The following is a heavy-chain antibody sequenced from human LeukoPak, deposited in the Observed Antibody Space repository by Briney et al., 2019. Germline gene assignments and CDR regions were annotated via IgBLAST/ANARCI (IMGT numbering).Heavy chain of an antibody. Sequence: GGSLRLSCAASGFTSSSYWMHWVRQVPGKGLVWASRISGDGTARNYADSVKGRFTISRDDAKNTVDLQMNSLRGEDTAVYYCVRGRGSYGWFDPWGQGTLVTVSS. CDR1: GFTSSSYW. CDR2: ISGDGTAR. V-gene: IGHV3-74*01. CDR3: VRGRGSYGWFDP. D-gene: IGHD3-10*01. J-gene: IGHJ5*02.